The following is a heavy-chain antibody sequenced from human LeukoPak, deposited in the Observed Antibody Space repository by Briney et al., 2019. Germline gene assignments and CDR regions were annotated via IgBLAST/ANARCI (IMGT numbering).Heavy chain of an antibody. CDR2: NIPSLGKQ. D-gene: IGHD2-2*02. CDR1: AGTFSSYT. V-gene: IGHV1-69*02. J-gene: IGHJ4*02. Sequence: SSAKVPCSASAGTFSSYTNSSVRQPPPQELDGMGRNIPSLGKQNYEHKYQGRVTITADKSTSTAYMELSSLRYEDTAVYYCARSVLDIVVVPAAIGLDYWGQGTLVTVSS. CDR3: ARSVLDIVVVPAAIGLDY.